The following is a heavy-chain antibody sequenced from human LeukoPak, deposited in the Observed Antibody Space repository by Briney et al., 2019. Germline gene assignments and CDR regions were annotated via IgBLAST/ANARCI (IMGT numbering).Heavy chain of an antibody. Sequence: PSETLSLTCAVYGGSFSGYYWSWIRQPPGKGLVWIGEINHSGSTNYNPSLKSRVTISVDTSKNQFSLKLSSVTAADTAVYYCARGSSSPDSFVYYYGMDVWGQGTTVTVSS. CDR3: ARGSSSPDSFVYYYGMDV. J-gene: IGHJ6*02. CDR1: GGSFSGYY. CDR2: INHSGST. D-gene: IGHD6-13*01. V-gene: IGHV4-34*01.